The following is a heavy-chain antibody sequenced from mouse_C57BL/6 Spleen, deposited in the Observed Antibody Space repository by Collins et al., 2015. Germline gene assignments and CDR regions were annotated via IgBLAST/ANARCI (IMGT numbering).Heavy chain of an antibody. Sequence: EVKLVESGGGLVKPGGSLKLSCAASGFTFSSYAMSWVRQTPEKRLEWVASISSGGSTYYPDSVKGRFTISRDNARNILYLQMSSLRSEDTAMYYCARGLVTTVVYWYFDVWGAGTTVTVSS. CDR3: ARGLVTTVVYWYFDV. CDR2: ISSGGST. V-gene: IGHV5-6-5*01. D-gene: IGHD1-1*01. CDR1: GFTFSSYA. J-gene: IGHJ1*01.